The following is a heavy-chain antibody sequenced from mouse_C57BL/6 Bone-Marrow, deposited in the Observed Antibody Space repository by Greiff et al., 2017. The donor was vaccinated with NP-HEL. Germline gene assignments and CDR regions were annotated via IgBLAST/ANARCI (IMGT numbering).Heavy chain of an antibody. CDR2: ISSGSSTI. Sequence: EVHLVESGGGLVKPGGSLKLSCAASGFTFSDYGMHWVRQAPEKGLEWVAYISSGSSTIYYADTVKGRFTISRDNAKNTLFLQMTSLRSEDTAMYYCARPDTLLRRGGYAMDYWGQGTSVTVSS. D-gene: IGHD2-4*01. V-gene: IGHV5-17*01. CDR1: GFTFSDYG. J-gene: IGHJ4*01. CDR3: ARPDTLLRRGGYAMDY.